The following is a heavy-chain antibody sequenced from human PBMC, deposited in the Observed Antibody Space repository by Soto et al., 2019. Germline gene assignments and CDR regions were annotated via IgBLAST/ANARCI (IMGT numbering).Heavy chain of an antibody. CDR3: ARSSGGVFEIIIEGSNGLAP. D-gene: IGHD3-16*02. CDR1: AATFPRYY. J-gene: IGHJ5*02. V-gene: IGHV1-46*01. Sequence: GAPVNVSCKVPAATFPRYYIYWLRQAHGHRLAWMRKITPNGGPTGFAQTFQGRITMTTDTSTSTVSMELRSLRAEDTAVFYCARSSGGVFEIIIEGSNGLAPWGQGSWVPGSS. CDR2: ITPNGGPT.